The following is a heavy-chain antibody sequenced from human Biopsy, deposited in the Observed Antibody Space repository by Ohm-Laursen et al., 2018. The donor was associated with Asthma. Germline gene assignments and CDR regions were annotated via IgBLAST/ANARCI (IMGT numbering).Heavy chain of an antibody. CDR2: INPNSGGT. CDR3: ARGQKSAGDRWFDP. D-gene: IGHD6-13*01. V-gene: IGHV1-2*06. Sequence: ESSVKVSCKASGYTFIGCHIHWMRQAPGQGLEWMGRINPNSGGTNHAQKFQGRVTMTRDTSISTAYMEVSRLRSDDTAVYYCARGQKSAGDRWFDPWGQGTLVTVSS. J-gene: IGHJ5*02. CDR1: GYTFIGCH.